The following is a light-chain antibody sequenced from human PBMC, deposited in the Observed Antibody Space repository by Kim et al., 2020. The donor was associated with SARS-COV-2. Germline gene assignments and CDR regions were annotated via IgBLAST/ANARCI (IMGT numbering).Light chain of an antibody. J-gene: IGLJ2*01. CDR2: DVT. CDR1: TSEVCRYNY. V-gene: IGLV2-11*01. CDR3: CSFAGNSVV. Sequence: PGKSVTMPCTGTTSEVCRYNYVSWYQQHPGKAPKVMIYDVTKRPSGVPDRFSGSKSGNTASLTISGLQGEDEAEYYCCSFAGNSVVFGGGTQLTVL.